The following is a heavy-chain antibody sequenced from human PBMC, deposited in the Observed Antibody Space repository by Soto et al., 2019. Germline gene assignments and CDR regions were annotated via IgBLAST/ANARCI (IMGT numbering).Heavy chain of an antibody. CDR1: GGTFSSYA. CDR2: IIPIFGTA. J-gene: IGHJ6*02. CDR3: AREDCSSTSCYGRYYYYGMDV. V-gene: IGHV1-69*01. D-gene: IGHD2-2*01. Sequence: SVKVSCTASGGTFSSYAISWVRQAPGQGLEWMGGIIPIFGTANYAQKFQGRVTITADESTSTAYMELSSLRSEDTAVYYCAREDCSSTSCYGRYYYYGMDVWGQGTTVTVSS.